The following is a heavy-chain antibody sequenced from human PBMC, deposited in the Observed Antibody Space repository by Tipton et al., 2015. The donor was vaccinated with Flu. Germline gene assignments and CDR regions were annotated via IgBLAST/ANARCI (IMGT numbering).Heavy chain of an antibody. CDR1: GYIFTSYW. CDR2: IYPDDSDT. V-gene: IGHV5-51*03. CDR3: ARKYCSSTTCYQALDI. J-gene: IGHJ3*02. D-gene: IGHD2-2*01. Sequence: VQLVQSGAEVKKPGESLKIPCKGSGYIFTSYWIGWVRQVPGKGLEWMGIIYPDDSDTKYSPSFQGQVTISADKSINTAYLQWSSLKASDTAMYYCARKYCSSTTCYQALDIWGQGTMVTVSS.